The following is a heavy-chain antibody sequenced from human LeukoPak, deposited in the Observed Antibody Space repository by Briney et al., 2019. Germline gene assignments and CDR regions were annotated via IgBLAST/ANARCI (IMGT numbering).Heavy chain of an antibody. D-gene: IGHD3-3*01. CDR2: IYYSGST. J-gene: IGHJ3*02. V-gene: IGHV4-59*01. CDR1: GGSISSYY. Sequence: SETLSLTCTVSGGSISSYYWSWIRQPPGKGLEWVGYIYYSGSTKYKPSLKSRVTISVDTSKNQFSLKLSSVTAADTAVYYCARGRFLDAFDIWGQGTMVTVSS. CDR3: ARGRFLDAFDI.